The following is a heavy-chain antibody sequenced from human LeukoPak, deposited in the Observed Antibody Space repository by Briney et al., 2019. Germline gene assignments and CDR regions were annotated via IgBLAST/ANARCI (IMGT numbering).Heavy chain of an antibody. CDR1: VGTFSSYA. CDR3: ARDLTSKKYSSGWPFDY. V-gene: IGHV1-69*06. D-gene: IGHD6-19*01. Sequence: SLKVSCKASVGTFSSYAISWVRQAPGQGLEWMGRIIPFFGTANPEQKFQGRVTITADKSTTTAYMELSSLRSGDTAVYYCARDLTSKKYSSGWPFDYWGQGTLVTVSS. J-gene: IGHJ4*02. CDR2: IIPFFGTA.